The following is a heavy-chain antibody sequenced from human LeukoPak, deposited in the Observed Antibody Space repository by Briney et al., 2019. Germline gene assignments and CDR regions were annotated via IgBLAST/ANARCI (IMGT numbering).Heavy chain of an antibody. CDR2: IRSNGRDT. CDR1: GFTFSEYS. D-gene: IGHD2-15*01. Sequence: PGGSLRLSCAASGFTFSEYSMSWVRQAPGKGLEWVSNIRSNGRDTYYTDSVKGRFTISRDNSKNTLYLDMNSLRAEDTAVYYCARGGYTSYFDPWGQGTLVTVSS. J-gene: IGHJ5*02. V-gene: IGHV3-23*01. CDR3: ARGGYTSYFDP.